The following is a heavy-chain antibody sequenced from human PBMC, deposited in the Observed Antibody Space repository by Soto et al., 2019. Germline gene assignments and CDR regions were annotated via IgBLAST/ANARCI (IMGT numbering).Heavy chain of an antibody. CDR2: IGASSSPI. J-gene: IGHJ3*02. V-gene: IGHV3-21*06. CDR1: TFTFSSYS. CDR3: VRGGRGYTRDDVFDI. Sequence: DVQLVESGGGLVKPGGSLKLSCVDSTFTFSSYSMNWLRQARGKGLEWVSSIGASSSPIFYADSVKGRFTISRNNAKNLLYLQMNSLRAEDTAVYYCVRGGRGYTRDDVFDIWGQGTIVTVSS. D-gene: IGHD2-2*02.